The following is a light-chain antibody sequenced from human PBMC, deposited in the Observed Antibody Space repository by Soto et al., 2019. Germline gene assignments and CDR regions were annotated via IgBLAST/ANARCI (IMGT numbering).Light chain of an antibody. CDR2: DAY. V-gene: IGKV3-11*01. Sequence: EVVLTQSPVTLSLSPGERATLYCRASQSFRGLLAWYQQKPGQAPRLLIYDAYNRATGIPPRFSGSGSGTDFTLTISSLEPEDSVVYHWQQRHMWPITFGQGTRLEIK. CDR3: QQRHMWPIT. CDR1: QSFRGL. J-gene: IGKJ5*01.